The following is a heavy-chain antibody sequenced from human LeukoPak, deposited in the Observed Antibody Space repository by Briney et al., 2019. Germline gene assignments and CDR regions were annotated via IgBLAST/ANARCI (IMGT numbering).Heavy chain of an antibody. J-gene: IGHJ4*02. V-gene: IGHV3-23*01. Sequence: PRGSLRLSCVASGFTFKNYVMNWVRQAPGKGLEWLATIYGSGVSISYADSVKGRFIISRDNSNNTLYLQMNSLRAEDTAMYFCAKDLGWELPAEAYWGQGILVSVSS. CDR3: AKDLGWELPAEAY. CDR1: GFTFKNYV. CDR2: IYGSGVSI. D-gene: IGHD1-26*01.